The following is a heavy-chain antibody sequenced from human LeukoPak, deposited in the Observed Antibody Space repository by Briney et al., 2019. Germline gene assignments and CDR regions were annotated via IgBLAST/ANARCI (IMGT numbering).Heavy chain of an antibody. D-gene: IGHD6-13*01. CDR1: GFTFSSYA. V-gene: IGHV3-30-3*02. Sequence: GGSLRLSCAASGFTFSSYAMHWVRQAPGKGLEWVAVISYDGSNKYYADSVKGRFTISRDNSKNTLYLQMNSLRAEDTAVYYCAKPDIAAAPTGAFDIWGQGTMVTVSS. CDR2: ISYDGSNK. CDR3: AKPDIAAAPTGAFDI. J-gene: IGHJ3*02.